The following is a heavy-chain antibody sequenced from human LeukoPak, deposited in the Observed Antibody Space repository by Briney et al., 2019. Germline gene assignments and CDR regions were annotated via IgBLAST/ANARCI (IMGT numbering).Heavy chain of an antibody. Sequence: GGSLRLSCAASGFTFSSYAMSWVRQAPGKGLEWVSAISGSGGRIYYGASVKGRFTISRDDSKNTLNLQMNSLRAEDTAVYYCATSKYSGSYWGQGTLVTVSS. CDR2: ISGSGGRI. V-gene: IGHV3-23*01. D-gene: IGHD1-26*01. CDR1: GFTFSSYA. CDR3: ATSKYSGSY. J-gene: IGHJ4*02.